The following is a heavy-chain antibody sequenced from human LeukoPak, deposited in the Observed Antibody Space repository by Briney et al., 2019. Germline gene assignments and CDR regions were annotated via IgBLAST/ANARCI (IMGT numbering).Heavy chain of an antibody. V-gene: IGHV1-46*01. Sequence: ASVKVSCKASGYTFTSYYMHWVRQAPGQGLEWMEIINPRGGSTSYAQKFQGRLTMTRDMSTSTVYMQLSSLRSEDTAVYYCAREYGSSWVGMGYFYYYMDVWGKGTTVTVSS. D-gene: IGHD6-13*01. J-gene: IGHJ6*03. CDR1: GYTFTSYY. CDR3: AREYGSSWVGMGYFYYYMDV. CDR2: INPRGGST.